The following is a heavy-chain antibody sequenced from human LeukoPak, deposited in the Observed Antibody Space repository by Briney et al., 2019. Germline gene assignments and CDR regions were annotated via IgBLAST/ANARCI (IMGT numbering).Heavy chain of an antibody. V-gene: IGHV1-8*01. CDR3: ARGHGGIVVVPAATFQFDY. CDR1: GYTFTSYD. Sequence: GASVKVSCKASGYTFTSYDINWVRQATGQGLEWMGWMNPNSGNTGYAQKFQGRVTMTRNTSISTAYMELSSLRSEDTAVYYCARGHGGIVVVPAATFQFDYWGQGTPVTVSS. CDR2: MNPNSGNT. D-gene: IGHD2-2*01. J-gene: IGHJ4*02.